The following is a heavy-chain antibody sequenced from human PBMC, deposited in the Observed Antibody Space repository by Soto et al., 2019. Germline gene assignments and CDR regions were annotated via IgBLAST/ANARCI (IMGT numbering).Heavy chain of an antibody. CDR2: IYYSGST. CDR3: ARSYGYFDY. CDR1: GGSLSSYY. V-gene: IGHV4-59*01. D-gene: IGHD5-18*01. Sequence: SDTLSLTCTVSGGSLSSYYWSWVRQPPGKGLEWIGYIYYSGSTNYNPSLKSRVTISVDTSKNQFSLKLSSVTAADTAVYYCARSYGYFDYWGQGTLVTVSS. J-gene: IGHJ4*02.